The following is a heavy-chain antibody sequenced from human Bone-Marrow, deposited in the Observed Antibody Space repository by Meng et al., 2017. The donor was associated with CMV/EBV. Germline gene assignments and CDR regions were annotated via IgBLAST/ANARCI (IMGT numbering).Heavy chain of an antibody. CDR2: ISWNSGSI. J-gene: IGHJ4*02. D-gene: IGHD6-13*01. Sequence: GGSLRLSCAASGFTFDDYAMHWVRQAPGKGLEWVSGISWNSGSIGYADSVKGRFTISRDNAKNSLYLQMNSLRAEDTALYYCAKGGYSSLYYFDYWGQGTLVTVSS. CDR3: AKGGYSSLYYFDY. CDR1: GFTFDDYA. V-gene: IGHV3-9*01.